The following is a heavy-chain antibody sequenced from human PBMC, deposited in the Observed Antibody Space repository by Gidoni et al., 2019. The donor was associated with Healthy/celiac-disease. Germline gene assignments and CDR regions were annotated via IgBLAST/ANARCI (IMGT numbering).Heavy chain of an antibody. CDR1: GFTFSSYA. J-gene: IGHJ5*02. V-gene: IGHV3-23*01. CDR3: AKEYSSSSSWTEENWFDP. D-gene: IGHD6-6*01. Sequence: EVQLLESGGGLVQHGGSLRLSCAASGFTFSSYAMSLVRQAPGKGLEWVSAISGSGGSTYYADSVKGRFTISRDNSKNKLYLQMNSLRAEDTAVYYCAKEYSSSSSWTEENWFDPWGQGTLVTVSS. CDR2: ISGSGGST.